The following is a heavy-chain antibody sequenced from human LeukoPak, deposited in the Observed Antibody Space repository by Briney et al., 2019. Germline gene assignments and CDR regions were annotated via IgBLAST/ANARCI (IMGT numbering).Heavy chain of an antibody. D-gene: IGHD3-10*01. J-gene: IGHJ6*03. CDR2: IYPGDSDT. CDR1: GYNLSNYW. V-gene: IGHV5-51*01. Sequence: GESLKISCRASGYNLSNYWIAWVRQMPGKGLQWMGIIYPGDSDTRYSPSFQGQVTISADKSISTAYLQWSSLKASDTAMYYCARHRGVYGSGSLNYYYYYYMDVWGKGTTVTISS. CDR3: ARHRGVYGSGSLNYYYYYYMDV.